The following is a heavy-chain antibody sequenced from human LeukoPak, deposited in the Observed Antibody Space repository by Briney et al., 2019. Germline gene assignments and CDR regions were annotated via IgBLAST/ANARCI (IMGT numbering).Heavy chain of an antibody. CDR1: GDSISSNRYY. Sequence: SVTLSLTCTVSGDSISSNRYYWGWIRQPPGKGLEWIGSVYYSGNTYYNPSLKSRVIISVDTSKNQFSLHLSSVTAADTAVYYCASHRSRIAAAGIVDYWGQGTLVTVSS. CDR2: VYYSGNT. D-gene: IGHD6-13*01. V-gene: IGHV4-39*01. J-gene: IGHJ4*02. CDR3: ASHRSRIAAAGIVDY.